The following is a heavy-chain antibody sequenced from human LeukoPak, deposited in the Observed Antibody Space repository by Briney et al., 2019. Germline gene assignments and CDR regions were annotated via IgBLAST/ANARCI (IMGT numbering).Heavy chain of an antibody. D-gene: IGHD3-9*01. CDR1: GYTFTSYY. Sequence: ASVKVSCKASGYTFTSYYMHWVRQAPGQGLEWMGIINPSGGSTSYAQKFQGRVTMTRDTSTSTVCMELSSLRSEDTAVYYCARDQSYYDILTGPYYYGMDVWGQGTTVTVSS. J-gene: IGHJ6*02. CDR2: INPSGGST. CDR3: ARDQSYYDILTGPYYYGMDV. V-gene: IGHV1-46*01.